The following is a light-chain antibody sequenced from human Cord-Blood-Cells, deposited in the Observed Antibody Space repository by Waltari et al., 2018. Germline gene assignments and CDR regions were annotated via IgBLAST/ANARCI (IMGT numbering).Light chain of an antibody. J-gene: IGKJ2*01. Sequence: DIQMTQSPSSLSASVGDRVTITFQASQDISNYLNWYQKKPGKAPKLLIYDASNLETGVPSRFSGSGSGTDFTFTISSLQPEDIATYYCQQYDNLPYTFGQGTKLEIK. CDR1: QDISNY. CDR2: DAS. CDR3: QQYDNLPYT. V-gene: IGKV1-33*01.